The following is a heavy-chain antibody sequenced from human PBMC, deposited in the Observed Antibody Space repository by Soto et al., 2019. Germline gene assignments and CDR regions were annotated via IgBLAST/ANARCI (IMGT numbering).Heavy chain of an antibody. CDR1: GGSISSGGYS. V-gene: IGHV4-30-2*01. Sequence: SETLSLTCAVPGGSISSGGYSWSWIRQPPGKGLEWIGYIYNSGSTYYNPSLKSRVTISVDRSKNQFSLKLSSVTAADTAVYYCSRDPVYWGQGALVTVSS. CDR3: SRDPVY. CDR2: IYNSGST. J-gene: IGHJ4*02.